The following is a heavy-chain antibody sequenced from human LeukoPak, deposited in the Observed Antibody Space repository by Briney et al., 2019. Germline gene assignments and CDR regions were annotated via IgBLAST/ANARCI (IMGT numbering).Heavy chain of an antibody. Sequence: GGSLRLSCTASGFTLSNYWMTWVRQAPGKGLGWVAHINQDGSEEHYMDSAKARFTISRDNTKNSLSLQMNSLRAEDTAVYYCVRDGGVSGYDLLDYWGQGTLVTVSS. D-gene: IGHD5-12*01. CDR3: VRDGGVSGYDLLDY. V-gene: IGHV3-7*01. CDR1: GFTLSNYW. CDR2: INQDGSEE. J-gene: IGHJ4*02.